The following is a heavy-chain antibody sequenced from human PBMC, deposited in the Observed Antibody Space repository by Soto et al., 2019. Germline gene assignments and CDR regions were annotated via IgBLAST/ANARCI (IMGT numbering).Heavy chain of an antibody. V-gene: IGHV1-69*02. CDR2: IIPILGIA. D-gene: IGHD4-17*01. Sequence: ASVKVSCKASGGTFSSYTISWVRQAPGQGLEWMGRIIPILGIANYAQKFQGRVTITADKSTSTAYMELSSLRSEDTAVYYCARNPTNGEEFFDYWGQGTLVTVSS. CDR3: ARNPTNGEEFFDY. CDR1: GGTFSSYT. J-gene: IGHJ4*02.